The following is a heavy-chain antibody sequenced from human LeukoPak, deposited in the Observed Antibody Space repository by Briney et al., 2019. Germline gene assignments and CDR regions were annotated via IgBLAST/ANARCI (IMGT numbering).Heavy chain of an antibody. CDR1: GGSFSGYY. Sequence: SETLSLTCAVYGGSFSGYYWSWIRQPPGKGLEWIGEINHSGSTNYNPSLKSRVTISVDTSKNQFSLKLSSVTAADTAVYYCARGRARYCSSTSCYRYYYYMDVWGNGTTVTVSS. CDR2: INHSGST. CDR3: ARGRARYCSSTSCYRYYYYMDV. J-gene: IGHJ6*03. V-gene: IGHV4-34*01. D-gene: IGHD2-2*02.